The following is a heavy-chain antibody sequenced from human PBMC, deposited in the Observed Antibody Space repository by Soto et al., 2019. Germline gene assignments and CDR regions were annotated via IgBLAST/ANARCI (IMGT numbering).Heavy chain of an antibody. CDR2: IVPLSDRT. CDR3: ARKSGRDCHSGGGCFHLDV. J-gene: IGHJ4*02. CDR1: GETLNSNP. D-gene: IGHD2-15*01. Sequence: QVQLVQSGAEVKKPGSSLKVSCKVFGETLNSNPIGWVRQAPGQGLEWVGGIVPLSDRTNYAQELQGRVTVTADGSTSTVYMELSNLKSDDTAVYYCARKSGRDCHSGGGCFHLDVWGQGSLITVSS. V-gene: IGHV1-69*01.